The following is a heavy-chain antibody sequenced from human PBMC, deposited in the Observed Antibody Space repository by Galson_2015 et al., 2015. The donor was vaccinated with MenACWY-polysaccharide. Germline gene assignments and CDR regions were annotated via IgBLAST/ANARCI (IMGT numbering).Heavy chain of an antibody. D-gene: IGHD3-10*01. J-gene: IGHJ6*02. V-gene: IGHV6-1*01. Sequence: CAISGDSVSSNSAAWNWIRQSPSRGLEWLGRTYYRSKWYNDYAVSVKSRITINPDTSKNQFSLQLNSVTPEDSAVYYCARGRYYYYYYGMDVWGQGTTVTVSS. CDR3: ARGRYYYYYYGMDV. CDR2: TYYRSKWYN. CDR1: GDSVSSNSAA.